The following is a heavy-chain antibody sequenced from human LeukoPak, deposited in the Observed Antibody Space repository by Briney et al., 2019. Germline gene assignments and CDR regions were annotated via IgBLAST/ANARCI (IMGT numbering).Heavy chain of an antibody. V-gene: IGHV1-18*01. CDR2: ISAYNGNT. CDR3: ARVVSPYSGSYYETAAECFQH. J-gene: IGHJ1*01. Sequence: GASVKVSCKASGYTFTSYGISWVRQAPGQGLEWMGWISAYNGNTNYAQKPQGRVTMTTDTSTSTAYMELRSLRSDDTAVYYCARVVSPYSGSYYETAAECFQHWGQGTLVTVSS. CDR1: GYTFTSYG. D-gene: IGHD1-26*01.